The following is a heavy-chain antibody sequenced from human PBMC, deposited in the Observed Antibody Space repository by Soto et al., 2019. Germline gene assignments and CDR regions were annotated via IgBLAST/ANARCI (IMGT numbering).Heavy chain of an antibody. CDR2: INPNSGGT. Sequence: GASVKVSCKASGYTFTGYYMHWVRQAPGQGLEWMGWINPNSGGTNYAQKFQGWVTMARDTSISTAYMELSRLRSDDTAVYYCAVLAYCGGDCDRQFDYWGQGTLVTVSS. D-gene: IGHD2-21*02. CDR3: AVLAYCGGDCDRQFDY. J-gene: IGHJ4*02. V-gene: IGHV1-2*04. CDR1: GYTFTGYY.